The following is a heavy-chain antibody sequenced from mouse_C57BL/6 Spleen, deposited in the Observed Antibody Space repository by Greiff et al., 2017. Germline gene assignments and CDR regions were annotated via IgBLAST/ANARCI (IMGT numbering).Heavy chain of an antibody. CDR3: ARVPLYGSRYYFDY. V-gene: IGHV1-22*01. D-gene: IGHD1-1*01. J-gene: IGHJ2*01. CDR2: INPNNGGT. Sequence: VQLQQSGPELVKPGASVKMSCKASGYTFTDYNMHWVKQSHGKSLEWIGYINPNNGGTSYNQKFKGKATLTVNKSSSTAYMELRSLTSEDSAVYYCARVPLYGSRYYFDYWGQGTTLTVSS. CDR1: GYTFTDYN.